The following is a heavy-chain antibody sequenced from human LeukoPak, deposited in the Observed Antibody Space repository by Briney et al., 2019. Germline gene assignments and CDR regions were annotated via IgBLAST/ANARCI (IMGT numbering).Heavy chain of an antibody. CDR2: INSDGSST. CDR3: AGIHYYGSGSYNDVDY. Sequence: PGGSLRLSCAASGFTFSSYWMHWVRQAPGKGLVWVSRINSDGSSTSYADSVKGRFTISRDNAKNTLYLQMNSLRAEDTAVYYCAGIHYYGSGSYNDVDYWGQGTLVTVSS. J-gene: IGHJ4*02. V-gene: IGHV3-74*01. D-gene: IGHD3-10*01. CDR1: GFTFSSYW.